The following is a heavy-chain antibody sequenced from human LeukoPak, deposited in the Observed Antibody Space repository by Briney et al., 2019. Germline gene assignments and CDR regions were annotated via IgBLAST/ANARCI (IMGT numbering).Heavy chain of an antibody. CDR2: ISGSGGST. J-gene: IGHJ6*02. CDR1: GFTFSSYA. D-gene: IGHD2-2*01. Sequence: GGSLRLSCAASGFTFSSYAMSWVRQAPGKGLEWVSAISGSGGSTYYADSVKGRFTISRDNSKNTLYLQMNSLRAEDTAVYYCAKDAQSGCSSTSCYPYYYYGMDVWGQGTTVTVSS. CDR3: AKDAQSGCSSTSCYPYYYYGMDV. V-gene: IGHV3-23*01.